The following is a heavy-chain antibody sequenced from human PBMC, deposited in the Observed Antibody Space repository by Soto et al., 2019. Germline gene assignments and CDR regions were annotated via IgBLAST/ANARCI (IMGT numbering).Heavy chain of an antibody. Sequence: EVQLVPSGAEVKKPGESLKISCKGSGYKFSNYWIVWVRQMPGKGLESMGIIYPGDSDTRYSPSFQGQVTISADKSISTAYLQWSSLKASDTAIYYCATASGHYFDYWGQGTLVTVSS. CDR2: IYPGDSDT. CDR1: GYKFSNYW. V-gene: IGHV5-51*03. D-gene: IGHD1-26*01. J-gene: IGHJ4*02. CDR3: ATASGHYFDY.